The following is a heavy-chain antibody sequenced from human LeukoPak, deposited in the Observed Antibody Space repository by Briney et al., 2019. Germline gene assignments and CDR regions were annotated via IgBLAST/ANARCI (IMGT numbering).Heavy chain of an antibody. CDR3: TGCENGDYGYYFDY. J-gene: IGHJ4*02. V-gene: IGHV3-49*03. CDR1: GFTFGDYA. Sequence: GGSLRLSCTASGFTFGDYAMSWFRQAPGKGLEWVGFIRSKAYGGTTEYAASVKGRCTISRDDSKSIAYLQMNSLKTEDTAVYYCTGCENGDYGYYFDYWGQGTLVTVSS. D-gene: IGHD4-17*01. CDR2: IRSKAYGGTT.